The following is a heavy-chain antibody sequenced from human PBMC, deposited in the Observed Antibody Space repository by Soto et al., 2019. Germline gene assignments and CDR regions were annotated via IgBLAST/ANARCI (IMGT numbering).Heavy chain of an antibody. CDR2: ISYDGSNK. CDR1: GFTFSSYA. Sequence: QVQLVESGGGVVQPGRSLRLSCAASGFTFSSYAMHWVRQAPGKGLEWVAVISYDGSNKYYADSVKGRFTISRDNSKNTLYLQMNSLRAEDTAVYYCARGTTTVSPIWLDPWGQGTLVTVSS. J-gene: IGHJ5*02. V-gene: IGHV3-30-3*01. CDR3: ARGTTTVSPIWLDP. D-gene: IGHD4-17*01.